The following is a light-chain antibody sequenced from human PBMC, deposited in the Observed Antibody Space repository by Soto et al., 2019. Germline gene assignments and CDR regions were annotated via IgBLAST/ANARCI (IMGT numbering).Light chain of an antibody. CDR1: SSNIGSNI. J-gene: IGLJ1*01. V-gene: IGLV1-44*01. CDR3: AAWADSLNGHV. Sequence: QSVLTQPPSASGTPGQRVTISCSGSSSNIGSNIVNWYQQVPGTAPKLLIYSNSQRPSGVPDRFSGSKSGTSASLAISGLQAEDEADYFCAAWADSLNGHVFGTGTKLTVL. CDR2: SNS.